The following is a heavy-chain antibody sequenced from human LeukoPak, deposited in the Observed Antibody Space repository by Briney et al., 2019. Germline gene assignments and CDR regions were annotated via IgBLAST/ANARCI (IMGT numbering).Heavy chain of an antibody. CDR2: INPGGGST. J-gene: IGHJ4*02. V-gene: IGHV1-46*01. CDR1: GYTFTNHY. CDR3: AMSHSLGGSQQLPALDY. Sequence: ASVKVSCKASGYTFTNHYMHWVRQAPGQGLEWMGIINPGGGSTSYPQKFQGRVTMTRDTSISTAYMEVSRLRSDDTAVYYCAMSHSLGGSQQLPALDYWGQGTLVTVSS. D-gene: IGHD6-13*01.